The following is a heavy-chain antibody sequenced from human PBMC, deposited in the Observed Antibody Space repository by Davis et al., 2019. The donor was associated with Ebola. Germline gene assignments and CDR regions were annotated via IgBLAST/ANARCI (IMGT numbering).Heavy chain of an antibody. CDR2: INPSGGST. J-gene: IGHJ4*02. Sequence: ASVKVSCKASGYTFTSYYMHWVRQAPGQGLEWMGIINPSGGSTSYAQKFQGRVTMTRDTSTSTVYMELSSLRSEDTAVYCCARHVCVYCSSWYFAYWGQGTLVTVSS. D-gene: IGHD6-13*01. CDR3: ARHVCVYCSSWYFAY. CDR1: GYTFTSYY. V-gene: IGHV1-46*01.